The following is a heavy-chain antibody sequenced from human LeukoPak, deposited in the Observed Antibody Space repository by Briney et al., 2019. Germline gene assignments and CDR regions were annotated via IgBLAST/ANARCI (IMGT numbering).Heavy chain of an antibody. CDR3: AREMNYGDYFDY. CDR1: GFTFSTYV. Sequence: ARSLRLSCAATGFTFSTYVMHWVRQAPGKGLERVTVIWYDGSKKDYADSVKGRFTISRDNSKNTLYLQMNSLRAEDTAVYHCAREMNYGDYFDYWGQGTLVTGSS. D-gene: IGHD4-17*01. V-gene: IGHV3-33*01. J-gene: IGHJ4*02. CDR2: IWYDGSKK.